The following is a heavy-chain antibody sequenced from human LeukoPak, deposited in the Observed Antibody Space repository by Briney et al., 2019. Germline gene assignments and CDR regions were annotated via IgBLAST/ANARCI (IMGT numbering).Heavy chain of an antibody. Sequence: GGSLRLSCAASGFTFISYAIHWVRQAPGKGLEWVAVISFHGTDSFYADSVKGRFTISRDNAKNSLYLQMNSLRAEDTAVYYCARDYGGSSPFDYWGQGTLVTVSS. J-gene: IGHJ4*02. CDR1: GFTFISYA. CDR2: ISFHGTDS. V-gene: IGHV3-30*04. CDR3: ARDYGGSSPFDY. D-gene: IGHD4-23*01.